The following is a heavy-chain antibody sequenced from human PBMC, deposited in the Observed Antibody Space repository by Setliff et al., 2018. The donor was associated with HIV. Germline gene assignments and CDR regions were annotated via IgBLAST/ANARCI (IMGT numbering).Heavy chain of an antibody. Sequence: GGSLRLSCAPSGFTFGSYAMSWVRQAPGKGLEWVSVISGSGDSTFYADSLKGRFTISRDNSKNTLYLQMSSLRAEDTAVYYCVKARVDGDYYYYYYMDVWGKGTTVTVSS. CDR3: VKARVDGDYYYYYYMDV. V-gene: IGHV3-23*01. CDR2: ISGSGDST. J-gene: IGHJ6*03. D-gene: IGHD4-17*01. CDR1: GFTFGSYA.